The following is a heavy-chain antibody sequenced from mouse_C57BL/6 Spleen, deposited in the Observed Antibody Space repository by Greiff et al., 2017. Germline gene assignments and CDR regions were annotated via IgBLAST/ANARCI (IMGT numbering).Heavy chain of an antibody. CDR2: INPGSGGT. V-gene: IGHV1-54*01. CDR1: GYAFTNYL. CDR3: ARDDYDGYAMDY. Sequence: QVQLQQSGAELVRPGTSVKVSCKASGYAFTNYLIEWVKQRPGQGLEWIGVINPGSGGTNYNEKFKGKATLTADKSSSTAYMQLSSLTSEDSAVYFCARDDYDGYAMDYWGQGTSVTASS. J-gene: IGHJ4*01. D-gene: IGHD2-4*01.